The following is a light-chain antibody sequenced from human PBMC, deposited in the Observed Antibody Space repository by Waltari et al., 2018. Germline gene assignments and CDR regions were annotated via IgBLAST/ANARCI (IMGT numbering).Light chain of an antibody. CDR1: SSDVGNFKR. Sequence: QSALTQPASVSGSPGQSITISCTGTSSDVGNFKRVSWYQQHPGKAPKHMIYAVSKRPSGVSDRFSGSKSGDMASLTISGLQPEDEAEYFCSSYAGSSKGVFGGGTKVTVL. V-gene: IGLV2-23*02. CDR2: AVS. CDR3: SSYAGSSKGV. J-gene: IGLJ2*01.